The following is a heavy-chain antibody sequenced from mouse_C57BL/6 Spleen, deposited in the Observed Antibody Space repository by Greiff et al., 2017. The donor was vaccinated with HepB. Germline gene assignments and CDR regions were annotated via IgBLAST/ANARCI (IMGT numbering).Heavy chain of an antibody. CDR1: GYTFTDYE. V-gene: IGHV1-15*01. Sequence: QVQLQQSGAELVRPGASVTLSCKASGYTFTDYEMHWVKQTPVHGLEWIGAIDPETGGTAYNQKFKGKAILTADKSSSTAYMELRSLTSEDSAVYYWTRSHIITTVWYFDVWGTGTTVTVSS. D-gene: IGHD1-1*01. J-gene: IGHJ1*03. CDR2: IDPETGGT. CDR3: TRSHIITTVWYFDV.